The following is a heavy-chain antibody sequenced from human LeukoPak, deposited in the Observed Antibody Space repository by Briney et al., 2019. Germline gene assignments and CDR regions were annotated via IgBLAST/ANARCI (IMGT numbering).Heavy chain of an antibody. CDR3: AKNVMYSSSAVDY. J-gene: IGHJ4*02. V-gene: IGHV3-23*01. CDR2: ISLGGVNT. D-gene: IGHD6-6*01. CDR1: GFTFSIAW. Sequence: GGSLRLSCAASGFTFSIAWMSWVRQAPGKGLEWVSAISLGGVNTYYADSVKGRFTVSRVNSKNTLYLQMNSLRVEDTAVYHCAKNVMYSSSAVDYWGQGTLVTVSS.